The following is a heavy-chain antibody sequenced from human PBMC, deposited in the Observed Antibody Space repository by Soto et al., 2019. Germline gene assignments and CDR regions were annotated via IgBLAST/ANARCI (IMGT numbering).Heavy chain of an antibody. CDR1: GFTFSSYA. D-gene: IGHD6-13*01. Sequence: QVQLVGSGGGVVQPGRSLRLSCAASGFTFSSYAMHWVRQAPGKGLEWVAVISYDGSNKYYADSVKGRFTISRDNSKNTLYLQMNSLRAEDTAVYYCARDGVAAGVNTFYFDYWGQGTLVTVSS. J-gene: IGHJ4*02. V-gene: IGHV3-30-3*01. CDR2: ISYDGSNK. CDR3: ARDGVAAGVNTFYFDY.